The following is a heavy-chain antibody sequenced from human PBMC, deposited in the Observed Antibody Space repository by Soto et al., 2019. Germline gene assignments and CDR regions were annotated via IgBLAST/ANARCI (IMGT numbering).Heavy chain of an antibody. CDR1: GVSIKSYY. CDR3: ARDPPIQYSD. Sequence: PSQTLSLTCAVSGVSIKSYYWSWIRQSPGKGLEWIGYIYYSGSTNHNPSLKSRVTISVDTFQNQFSLKLASVTTADTAVYYCARDPPIQYSDWGQGIQVTSPQ. V-gene: IGHV4-59*01. D-gene: IGHD1-26*01. CDR2: IYYSGST. J-gene: IGHJ4*02.